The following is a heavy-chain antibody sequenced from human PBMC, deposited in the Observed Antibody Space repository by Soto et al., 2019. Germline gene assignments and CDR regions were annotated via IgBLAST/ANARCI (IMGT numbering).Heavy chain of an antibody. V-gene: IGHV4-31*03. CDR1: GGSFSSGGYY. CDR3: SRSLGVAAAGPFHY. CDR2: IYYSGST. Sequence: QVQLQELGPGLVKPSQTLSLTCTVSGGSFSSGGYYWSWIRQHPGKGLEWIAYIYYSGSTYYNPSLKSRVTISVDTSKNQFSLKLSSVTAADTAVYYCSRSLGVAAAGPFHYWGQGTLVTVSS. D-gene: IGHD6-13*01. J-gene: IGHJ4*02.